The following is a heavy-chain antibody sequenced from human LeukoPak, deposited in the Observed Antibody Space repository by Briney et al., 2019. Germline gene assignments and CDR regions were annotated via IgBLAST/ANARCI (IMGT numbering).Heavy chain of an antibody. V-gene: IGHV3-9*01. D-gene: IGHD3-22*01. CDR2: ISWNSGSI. J-gene: IGHJ4*02. Sequence: PGRSLRLSCAASGFTFDDYAMHWVRQAPGKGLEWVSGISWNSGSIGYADSVKGRFTISRDNAKNSLYLQMNSLRAEDTALYYCAKDYYYDSSGSFDYWGQGTLVTVSS. CDR1: GFTFDDYA. CDR3: AKDYYYDSSGSFDY.